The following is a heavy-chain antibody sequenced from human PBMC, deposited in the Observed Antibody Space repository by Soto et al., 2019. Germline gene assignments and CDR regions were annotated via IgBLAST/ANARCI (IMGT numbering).Heavy chain of an antibody. D-gene: IGHD1-1*01. CDR2: ISYDGSFV. J-gene: IGHJ6*02. CDR1: GLTFSDYG. CDR3: AKERGRNRNFAMDV. V-gene: IGHV3-30*18. Sequence: GGSLRLSCVVSGLTFSDYGFHWVRQAPGKGLDWVAAISYDGSFVYYADSVRGRFTISRDNSRNTLDLQMNTLRHEDTAVYYCAKERGRNRNFAMDVWGQGTSVTVSS.